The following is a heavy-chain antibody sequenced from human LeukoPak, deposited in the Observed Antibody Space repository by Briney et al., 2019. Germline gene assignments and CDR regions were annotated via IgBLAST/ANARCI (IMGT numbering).Heavy chain of an antibody. D-gene: IGHD3-10*01. Sequence: ASVKVSCKASGYTFTTNAMNWVRQAPGQGLEWMGWINTNTWNPTYAQGFTGRFVFSLDTSVSTAYLQISSLKAEDTAVYYCARSFTFRNRFGELLTTMDVWGKGATVTVSS. V-gene: IGHV7-4-1*02. J-gene: IGHJ6*04. CDR1: GYTFTTNA. CDR3: ARSFTFRNRFGELLTTMDV. CDR2: INTNTWNP.